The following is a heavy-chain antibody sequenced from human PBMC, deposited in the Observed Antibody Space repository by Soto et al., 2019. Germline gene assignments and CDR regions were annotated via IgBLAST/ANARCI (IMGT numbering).Heavy chain of an antibody. CDR2: ISSNGGST. Sequence: GGSLRLSCSASGFTFSSYAMHWVRQAPGKGLEYVSAISSNGGSTYYAVSVKGRFTISRDNSKNTLYLQMSSLRAEDTAVYYCVKDPSYYYDSSGYRSDVWGQGTTVTVSS. CDR1: GFTFSSYA. V-gene: IGHV3-64D*08. D-gene: IGHD3-22*01. J-gene: IGHJ6*02. CDR3: VKDPSYYYDSSGYRSDV.